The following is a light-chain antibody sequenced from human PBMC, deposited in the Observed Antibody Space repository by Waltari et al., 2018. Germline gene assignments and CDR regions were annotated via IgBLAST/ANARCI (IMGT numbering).Light chain of an antibody. CDR1: QSVLYSSNNKNY. CDR3: QQHYSTPLT. CDR2: WAS. Sequence: DIVMTQSPDSLAVSLGERATINCKSSQSVLYSSNNKNYLAWYQAKPGQPPKLLLSWASTREYGVHDRFSGSGSGTDFTLTISSLQAEDVAVYYCQQHYSTPLTFGGGTKVEIK. J-gene: IGKJ4*01. V-gene: IGKV4-1*01.